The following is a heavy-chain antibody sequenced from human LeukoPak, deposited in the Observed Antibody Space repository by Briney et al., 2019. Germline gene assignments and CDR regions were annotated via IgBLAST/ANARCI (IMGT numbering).Heavy chain of an antibody. Sequence: ASVKVSCKASGYTFHSYDINWVRQATGQGLEWMGWMNPNSGNTGYAQKFQGRVTITRNTSISTAYMALSSLRSEDTAVYYCARNIPRTGDFDYWGRGTLVTVSS. CDR2: MNPNSGNT. CDR3: ARNIPRTGDFDY. V-gene: IGHV1-8*03. D-gene: IGHD7-27*01. J-gene: IGHJ4*02. CDR1: GYTFHSYD.